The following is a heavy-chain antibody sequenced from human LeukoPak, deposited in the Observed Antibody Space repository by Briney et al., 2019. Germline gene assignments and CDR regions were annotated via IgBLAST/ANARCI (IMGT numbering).Heavy chain of an antibody. V-gene: IGHV1-2*02. J-gene: IGHJ4*02. CDR1: GYTFTGYY. CDR3: ARVGTGYSYGYGFDY. Sequence: GASVKVSCKASGYTFTGYYMHWVRQAPGQGLEWMGWINPNSGGTNYAQKFQGRVTMTRDTSISTAYMELSRLRSDDTAVYYCARVGTGYSYGYGFDYWGQGTLVTVSS. CDR2: INPNSGGT. D-gene: IGHD5-18*01.